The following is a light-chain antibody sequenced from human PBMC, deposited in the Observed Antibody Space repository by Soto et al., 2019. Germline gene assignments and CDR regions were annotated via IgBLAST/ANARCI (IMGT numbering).Light chain of an antibody. V-gene: IGKV1-17*01. CDR1: QGIGKD. Sequence: IQMTQSPSSLSASVGDSVTITCRASQGIGKDLGWYQQKPGKAPSRLIYAASSLQGGVPSRFSGSGSGTEFTLTIRSLQPEDFATYYCLQHDTYPWTFGQGTKVDI. J-gene: IGKJ1*01. CDR2: AAS. CDR3: LQHDTYPWT.